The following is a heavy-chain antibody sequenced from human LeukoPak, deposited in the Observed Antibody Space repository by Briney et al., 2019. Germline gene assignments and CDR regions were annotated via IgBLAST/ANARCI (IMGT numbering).Heavy chain of an antibody. CDR1: GDSIRNYY. Sequence: SETLSLTCTVSGDSIRNYYWSWIRQPPGKGLEWIGFNRYSGSTNYNPSLKSRVTISVDTSKNQFSLKLSSVTAADTAVYYCARFGYCSSTSCYKAGWFDPWGQGTLVTVSS. D-gene: IGHD2-2*02. V-gene: IGHV4-59*08. CDR2: NRYSGST. J-gene: IGHJ5*02. CDR3: ARFGYCSSTSCYKAGWFDP.